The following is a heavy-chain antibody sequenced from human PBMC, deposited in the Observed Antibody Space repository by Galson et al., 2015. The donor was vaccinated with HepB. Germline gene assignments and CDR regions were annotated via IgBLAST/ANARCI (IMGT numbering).Heavy chain of an antibody. CDR3: TIVPGSGWYAFDY. J-gene: IGHJ4*02. D-gene: IGHD6-19*01. CDR1: GFTFSGSA. CDR2: IRSKANSYAT. Sequence: SLRLSCAASGFTFSGSAMHWVRQASGKGLEWVGSIRSKANSYATAYAASVKGRFTISRDDSTNTAYLQMNSLKTEDTAVYYCTIVPGSGWYAFDYWDQGTLVTVSS. V-gene: IGHV3-73*01.